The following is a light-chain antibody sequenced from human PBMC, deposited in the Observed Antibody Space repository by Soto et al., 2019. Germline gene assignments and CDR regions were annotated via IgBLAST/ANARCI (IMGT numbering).Light chain of an antibody. CDR3: QQYDGLPT. CDR1: QSVSGW. J-gene: IGKJ5*01. Sequence: DIQMTQSPSTLSASVGDTVTVTCRASQSVSGWLAWYQQKPGKAPKVLIYDASNLGTGVPSRFSGSGSGTDFTFSISSLQPEDVATYYCQQYDGLPTFGQGTRLEIK. CDR2: DAS. V-gene: IGKV1-33*01.